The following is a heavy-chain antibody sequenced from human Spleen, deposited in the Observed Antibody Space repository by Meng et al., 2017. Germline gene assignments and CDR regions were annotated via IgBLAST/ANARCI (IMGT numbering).Heavy chain of an antibody. D-gene: IGHD2-15*01. V-gene: IGHV3-23*01. Sequence: GGAFTRPGESLCLSCEASGFLLSSFAMSWVRQAPGKGLEWVSAISYAGGSRYYADSVKGRFSISKDYAKNTLYLQMSSLRAEDTAVYYCAKGKCGGGTCYTLDYWSQGVLVTVSS. CDR3: AKGKCGGGTCYTLDY. CDR1: GFLLSSFA. J-gene: IGHJ4*02. CDR2: ISYAGGSR.